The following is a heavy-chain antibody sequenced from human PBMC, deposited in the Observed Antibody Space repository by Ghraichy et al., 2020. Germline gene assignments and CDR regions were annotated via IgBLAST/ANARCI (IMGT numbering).Heavy chain of an antibody. J-gene: IGHJ1*01. Sequence: ASVKVSCKASGYTFTGYYMHWVRQAPGQGLEWMGWINPNSGGTNYAQKFQGRVTMTRDTSISTAYMELSRLRSDDTAVYYCARVSMTTVFAEYFQHWGQGTLVTVSS. V-gene: IGHV1-2*02. CDR1: GYTFTGYY. D-gene: IGHD4-17*01. CDR3: ARVSMTTVFAEYFQH. CDR2: INPNSGGT.